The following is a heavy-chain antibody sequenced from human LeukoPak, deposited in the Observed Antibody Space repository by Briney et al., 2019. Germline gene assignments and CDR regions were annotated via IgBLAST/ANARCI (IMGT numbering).Heavy chain of an antibody. J-gene: IGHJ4*02. Sequence: PSETLSLTCTVSGGSMIISNYYWGWIRQPPGKGLEWIGYIYYSGSTNYNPSLKSRVTISVDTSKNQFSLKLSSVTAADTAVYYCARQSMIEGTDDYDYWGQGTLVTVSS. D-gene: IGHD3-22*01. CDR2: IYYSGST. CDR3: ARQSMIEGTDDYDY. V-gene: IGHV4-61*05. CDR1: GGSMIISNYY.